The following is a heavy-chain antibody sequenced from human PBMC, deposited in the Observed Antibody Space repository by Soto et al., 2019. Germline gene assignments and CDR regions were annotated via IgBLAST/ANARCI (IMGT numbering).Heavy chain of an antibody. J-gene: IGHJ6*02. CDR1: GGTFSSYA. D-gene: IGHD3-9*01. CDR3: AKNPDNYYYVMDV. V-gene: IGHV1-69*13. Sequence: SVKVSCKASGGTFSSYAISWVRQAPGQGLEWMGGIIPVFGTANYAQKFQGRVTITADESTSTAYMELSSLRSEDTAVYYCAKNPDNYYYVMDVWGQGTTVTVSS. CDR2: IIPVFGTA.